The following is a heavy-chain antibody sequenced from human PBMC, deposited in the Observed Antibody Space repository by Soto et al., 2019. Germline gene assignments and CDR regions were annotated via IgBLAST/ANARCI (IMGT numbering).Heavy chain of an antibody. CDR3: AKSSLSLIVVVPTAIAAGEFDP. J-gene: IGHJ5*02. V-gene: IGHV3-30*18. D-gene: IGHD2-2*01. CDR1: GFTFSSYG. Sequence: GGSLRLSCAASGFTFSSYGMHWVRQAPGKGLEWVAVISYDGSNKYYADSVKGRFTISRDNSKNTLYLQMNSLRAEDTAVYYCAKSSLSLIVVVPTAIAAGEFDPWGQGTLVTVSS. CDR2: ISYDGSNK.